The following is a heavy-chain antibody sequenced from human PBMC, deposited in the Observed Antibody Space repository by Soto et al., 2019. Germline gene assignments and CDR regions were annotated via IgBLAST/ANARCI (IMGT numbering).Heavy chain of an antibody. CDR1: AFTFSNYA. J-gene: IGHJ3*01. D-gene: IGHD6-19*01. CDR2: ISGSGGST. Sequence: EVQLLESGGGLVRPGGSLRLPCAASAFTFSNYAMNWVRQAPGKGLEWVSVISGSGGSTSYADSVQGRFTISRDNSKNTLFLQMNSLRAEDTAIYYCVREDSAWDSRGSFDFWGRGTMVTVS. CDR3: VREDSAWDSRGSFDF. V-gene: IGHV3-23*01.